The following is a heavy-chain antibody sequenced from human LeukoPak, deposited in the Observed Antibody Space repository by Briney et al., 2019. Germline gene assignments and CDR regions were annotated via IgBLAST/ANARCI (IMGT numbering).Heavy chain of an antibody. J-gene: IGHJ4*02. CDR2: IYYSGST. CDR1: GGSISSSSYY. CDR3: ARQGGYIGYDVDY. Sequence: SETLSLTCTVSGGSISSSSYYWGWVRQPPGTGLEWIGSIYYSGSTYYNPSLKRRVTISVDTSKNQFSLKLTSVTAADTSVYYCARQGGYIGYDVDYWGQGTLVTVSS. V-gene: IGHV4-39*01. D-gene: IGHD5-12*01.